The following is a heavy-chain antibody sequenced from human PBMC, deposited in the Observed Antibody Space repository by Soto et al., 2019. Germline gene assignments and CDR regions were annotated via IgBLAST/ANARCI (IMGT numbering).Heavy chain of an antibody. Sequence: SETLSLTCAVYGGSFSDYSWTWIRQPPGKGLEWIGEINHSGSTYYNPSLKSRVTISVDTSKNQFSLKLSSVTAADTAVYYCARDHYVYDILTGYGYYYGMDVWGQGTTVTVSS. V-gene: IGHV4-34*01. CDR1: GGSFSDYS. CDR2: INHSGST. CDR3: ARDHYVYDILTGYGYYYGMDV. J-gene: IGHJ6*02. D-gene: IGHD3-9*01.